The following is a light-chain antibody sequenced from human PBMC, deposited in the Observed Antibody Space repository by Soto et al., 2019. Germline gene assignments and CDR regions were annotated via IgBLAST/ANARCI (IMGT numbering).Light chain of an antibody. J-gene: IGKJ1*01. CDR2: AAS. CDR1: QSVTANY. V-gene: IGKV3-20*01. Sequence: EIALTQSPGTLSLSPGERATLSCRASQSVTANYLAWYQQKPGQAPRLLIYAASIGATGIPDRFSGSGSGTEFTHTISRLEPEDFAVYYCLQYGIPLWTFGQGTKVEIK. CDR3: LQYGIPLWT.